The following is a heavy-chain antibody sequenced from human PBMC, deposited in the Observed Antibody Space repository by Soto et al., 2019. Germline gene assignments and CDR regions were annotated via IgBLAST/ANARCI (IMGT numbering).Heavy chain of an antibody. CDR2: ISGSGGST. CDR1: GFTFSSYA. CDR3: AKGSGYSGYRAVHVLDC. J-gene: IGHJ4*02. D-gene: IGHD5-12*01. Sequence: GGSLRLSCAASGFTFSSYAMSWVRQAPGKGLEWVSGISGSGGSTFNADSVKGRFTISRDNSKDTLYLQMNSLRAEDTAVYYCAKGSGYSGYRAVHVLDCWGQGTLVTVSS. V-gene: IGHV3-23*01.